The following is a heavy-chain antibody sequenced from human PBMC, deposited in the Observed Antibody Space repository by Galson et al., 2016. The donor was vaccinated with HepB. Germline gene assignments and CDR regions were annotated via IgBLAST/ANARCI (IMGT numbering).Heavy chain of an antibody. CDR1: GFTFSSYG. V-gene: IGHV3-33*01. CDR3: VQGSTAPAV. CDR2: IWYDGSNK. D-gene: IGHD2-2*01. J-gene: IGHJ6*04. Sequence: SLRLSCAASGFTFSSYGMHWVRQAPGKGLEWVAVIWYDGSNKYYADSVKGRFTISRDNSKNTLYLQMNSLRADDTAIYYCVQGSTAPAVWGKGTTVTVSS.